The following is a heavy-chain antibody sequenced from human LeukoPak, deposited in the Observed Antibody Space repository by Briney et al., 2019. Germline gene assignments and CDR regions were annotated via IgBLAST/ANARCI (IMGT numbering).Heavy chain of an antibody. D-gene: IGHD1-14*01. Sequence: GGSLRLSCAASGFIFGDHLMGWVRRAPGKGLEWVANINQDGTETLYMDSVRGRFPISRENAKNSLSLQMNTLRVEDTAVYYCARVPGRAPDYWGQGTLVTVSS. J-gene: IGHJ4*02. CDR3: ARVPGRAPDY. CDR1: GFIFGDHL. CDR2: INQDGTET. V-gene: IGHV3-7*01.